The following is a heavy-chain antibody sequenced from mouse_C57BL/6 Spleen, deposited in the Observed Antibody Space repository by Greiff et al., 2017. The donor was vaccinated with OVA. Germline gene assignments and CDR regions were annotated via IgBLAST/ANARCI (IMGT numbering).Heavy chain of an antibody. D-gene: IGHD4-1*01. V-gene: IGHV1-15*01. CDR1: GYTFTDYE. CDR2: IDPETGGT. J-gene: IGHJ4*01. CDR3: TRSRTGYYAMDY. Sequence: QVQLKESGAELVRPGASVTLSCKASGYTFTDYEMHWVKQTPVHGLEWIGAIDPETGGTAYNQKFKGKAILTADKSSSTAYMELRSLTSEDSAVYYCTRSRTGYYAMDYWGQGTSVTVSS.